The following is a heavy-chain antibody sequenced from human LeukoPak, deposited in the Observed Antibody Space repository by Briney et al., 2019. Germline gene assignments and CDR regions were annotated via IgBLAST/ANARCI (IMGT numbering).Heavy chain of an antibody. CDR1: GGSISSGSYY. J-gene: IGHJ1*01. CDR2: IYTSGST. Sequence: SETLSLTCTVSGGSISSGSYYWSWIRQPAGKGLEWIGRIYTSGSTNYNPSLKSRVTISVDTSKNQFSLKLSSVTAADTAVYYCARDEGGSFSVWYSQHWGQGTLVTVSS. V-gene: IGHV4-61*02. CDR3: ARDEGGSFSVWYSQH. D-gene: IGHD3-16*01.